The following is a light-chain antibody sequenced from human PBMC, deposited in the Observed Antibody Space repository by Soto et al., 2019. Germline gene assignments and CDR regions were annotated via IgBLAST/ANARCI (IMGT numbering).Light chain of an antibody. CDR2: EDN. CDR1: SGSIASSS. J-gene: IGLJ2*01. Sequence: NFMLTQPHSVSESPGKTVTISCTRSSGSIASSSVQWYQQRPGSAPTTVIYEDNQRPSGVPDRFSGSIDTSSNSASLTISGLKTEDEADYYCQSYDSSSPLVFGGGTKLTVL. CDR3: QSYDSSSPLV. V-gene: IGLV6-57*04.